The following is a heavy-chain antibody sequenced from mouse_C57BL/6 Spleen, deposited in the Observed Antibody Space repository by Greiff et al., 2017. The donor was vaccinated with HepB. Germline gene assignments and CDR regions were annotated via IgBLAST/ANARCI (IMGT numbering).Heavy chain of an antibody. Sequence: EVQLVESGGDLVKPGGSLKLSCAASGFTFSSYGMSWVRQTPDKRLEWVATISSGGSYTYYPDSVKGRFTISRDNAKNTLYLQMSSLKSEDTAMYYCARPVLLRYFDVWGTGTTVTVSS. CDR3: ARPVLLRYFDV. CDR1: GFTFSSYG. V-gene: IGHV5-6*01. J-gene: IGHJ1*03. CDR2: ISSGGSYT. D-gene: IGHD1-1*01.